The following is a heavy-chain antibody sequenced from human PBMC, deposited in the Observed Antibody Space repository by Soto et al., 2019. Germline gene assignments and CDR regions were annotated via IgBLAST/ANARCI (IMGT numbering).Heavy chain of an antibody. V-gene: IGHV4-4*07. CDR3: ARGQRFSDWFDP. CDR2: IYSSGSA. CDR1: GGAISGYY. D-gene: IGHD3-3*01. J-gene: IGHJ5*02. Sequence: ETLSLTCTVTGGAISGYYWTWIRQSDGEGLEWIGRIYSSGSANYNPSLKSRVTISLDTSMNYFSLRLSSVTAADTAVYYCARGQRFSDWFDPWGQGTLVTVSS.